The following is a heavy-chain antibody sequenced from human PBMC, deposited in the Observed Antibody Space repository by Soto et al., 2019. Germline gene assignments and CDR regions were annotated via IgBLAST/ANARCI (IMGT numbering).Heavy chain of an antibody. CDR2: ISSSSSYI. Sequence: EVQLVESGGGLVKPGGSLRLSCAASGFTFSSYSMNWVRQAPGKGLEWVSSISSSSSYIYYADSVKGRFTISRDNAKNSLYLQMNSLRAEDTAVYYCARGYYYDSSGYYYAFDYWGQGILVTVSS. D-gene: IGHD3-22*01. CDR1: GFTFSSYS. V-gene: IGHV3-21*01. CDR3: ARGYYYDSSGYYYAFDY. J-gene: IGHJ4*02.